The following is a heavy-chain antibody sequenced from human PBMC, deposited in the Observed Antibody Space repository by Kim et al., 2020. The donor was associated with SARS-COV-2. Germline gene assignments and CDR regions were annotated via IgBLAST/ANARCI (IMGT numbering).Heavy chain of an antibody. Sequence: GGRTSYEDSVTGRFTISRENSKTTLYLQMNSRRAEDTAVYYCANLYDLAGWGQGTLVTVSS. D-gene: IGHD3-3*01. V-gene: IGHV3-23*01. J-gene: IGHJ4*02. CDR3: ANLYDLAG. CDR2: GGRT.